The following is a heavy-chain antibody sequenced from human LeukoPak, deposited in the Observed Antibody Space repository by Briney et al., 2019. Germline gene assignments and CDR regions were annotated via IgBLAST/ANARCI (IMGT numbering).Heavy chain of an antibody. D-gene: IGHD2-2*01. CDR1: GFTFSSYW. V-gene: IGHV3-7*01. J-gene: IGHJ1*01. CDR2: IKQDGSEK. Sequence: GGSLRLSCAASGFTFSSYWMSWVRQAPGKGLEWVANIKQDGSEKYYVDSVKGRFTISRDNAKNSLYLQMNSLRAEDTAVYYCASSKCSSTSWRPQYFQHWGQGTLVTVSS. CDR3: ASSKCSSTSWRPQYFQH.